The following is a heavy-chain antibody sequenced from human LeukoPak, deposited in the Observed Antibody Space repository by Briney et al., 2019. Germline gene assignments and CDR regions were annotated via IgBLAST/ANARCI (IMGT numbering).Heavy chain of an antibody. CDR3: PAEDAIRYFDSYYFDY. J-gene: IGHJ4*02. CDR2: IYYSGST. Sequence: SETLSLTCTVSGGSISSYYWSWIRQPPGNGLEWIGYIYYSGSTNYNPSLKSRVTISVDTSKNQFSLKLSSVTAADTAVYYCPAEDAIRYFDSYYFDYWGQGTLVTVSS. V-gene: IGHV4-59*01. D-gene: IGHD3-9*01. CDR1: GGSISSYY.